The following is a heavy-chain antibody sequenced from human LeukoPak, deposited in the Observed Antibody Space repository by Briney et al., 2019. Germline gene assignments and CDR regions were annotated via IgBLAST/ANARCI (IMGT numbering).Heavy chain of an antibody. J-gene: IGHJ4*02. CDR1: GGTFSSYA. V-gene: IGHV1-69*13. Sequence: GASVKVSCKASGGTFSSYAISWVRQAPGQGREWMGGIIPIFGTANYAQKFQGRVTITADESTSTAYMELSSLRSEDTAVYYCASEGVGATRYFDYWGQGTLVTVSS. CDR3: ASEGVGATRYFDY. D-gene: IGHD1-26*01. CDR2: IIPIFGTA.